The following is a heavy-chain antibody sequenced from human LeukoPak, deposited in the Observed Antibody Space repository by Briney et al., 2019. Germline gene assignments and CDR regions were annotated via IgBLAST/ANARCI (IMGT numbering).Heavy chain of an antibody. Sequence: GGSLRLSCAASGFSFSDYHMNWIRQAPGKGLEWVSYISSSGNTRYYADSVKGRFTISRDNAKNSLYLQMNSLRAEDTAVYYCARGGSTMVRGVNLVDYWGQGTLVTVSS. CDR3: ARGGSTMVRGVNLVDY. CDR1: GFSFSDYH. D-gene: IGHD3-10*01. CDR2: ISSSGNTR. V-gene: IGHV3-11*01. J-gene: IGHJ4*02.